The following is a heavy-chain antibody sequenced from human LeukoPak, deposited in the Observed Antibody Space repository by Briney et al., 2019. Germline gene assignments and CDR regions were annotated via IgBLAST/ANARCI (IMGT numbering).Heavy chain of an antibody. J-gene: IGHJ4*02. CDR2: ISYDGSNK. CDR1: GFTFSSYA. Sequence: GGSLRLSCAASGFTFSSYAMHWVRQAPGKGLEWVAVISYDGSNKYYADSVKGRFTISRDNAKNTLYLQMNSLRAEDTAVYYCARGEFMITFGGVGTNPIFDYWGQGTLVTVSS. V-gene: IGHV3-30-3*01. D-gene: IGHD3-16*01. CDR3: ARGEFMITFGGVGTNPIFDY.